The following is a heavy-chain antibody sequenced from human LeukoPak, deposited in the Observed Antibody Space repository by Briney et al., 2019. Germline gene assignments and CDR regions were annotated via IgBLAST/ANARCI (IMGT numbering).Heavy chain of an antibody. V-gene: IGHV3-7*01. D-gene: IGHD3-22*01. CDR3: AREVVLSTSAWFEY. J-gene: IGHJ4*02. Sequence: PGGSLRLSCAVSGFTFSSYWMSWVRQAPGKGLEWVANIKEDGTEKYYQDSVKGRFTISRDNAKNSLYLRMNSLRAEDTAVYYCAREVVLSTSAWFEYRGQGTLVTVSS. CDR2: IKEDGTEK. CDR1: GFTFSSYW.